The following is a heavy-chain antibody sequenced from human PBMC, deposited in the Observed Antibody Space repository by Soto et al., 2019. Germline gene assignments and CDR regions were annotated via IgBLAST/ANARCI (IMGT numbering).Heavy chain of an antibody. CDR3: ERTAPGDGDYGEYWGGPRQSTTMDV. Sequence: ASVKVSCKASGYTFTSYDINWVRQATGQGLEWMGWMNPNSGNTGYAQKLKGRVTMTRNTSISTDYMKQSSLRSEDTTIYNCERTAPGDGDYGEYWGGPRQSTTMDVWGKGTTVTVSS. CDR1: GYTFTSYD. V-gene: IGHV1-8*01. D-gene: IGHD4-17*01. J-gene: IGHJ6*03. CDR2: MNPNSGNT.